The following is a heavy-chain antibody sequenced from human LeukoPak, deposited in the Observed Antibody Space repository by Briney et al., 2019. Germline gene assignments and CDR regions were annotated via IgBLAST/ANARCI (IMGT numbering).Heavy chain of an antibody. Sequence: ASVKVSCKASGYTFTSYGISWVRQAPGQGLEWMGGIIPIFGTANYAQKFQGRVTITADKSTSTAYMELSSLRSEDTAVYYCARAAIHSSSWYSPFDYWGQGTLVTVSS. J-gene: IGHJ4*02. CDR3: ARAAIHSSSWYSPFDY. V-gene: IGHV1-69*06. CDR2: IIPIFGTA. CDR1: GYTFTSYG. D-gene: IGHD6-13*01.